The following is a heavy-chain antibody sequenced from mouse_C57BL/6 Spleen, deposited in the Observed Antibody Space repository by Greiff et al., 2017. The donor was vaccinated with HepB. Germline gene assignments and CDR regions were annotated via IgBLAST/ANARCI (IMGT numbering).Heavy chain of an antibody. Sequence: QVQLQQPGTELVKPGASVKLSCKASGYTFTDYEMHWVKQTPVHGLEWIGAIDPETGGTAYNQKFKGKAILTADKSSSTAYMELRSLTSEDSAVYYCTGHYYGLDYWGQGTTLTVSS. V-gene: IGHV1-15*01. CDR3: TGHYYGLDY. CDR1: GYTFTDYE. CDR2: IDPETGGT. D-gene: IGHD1-2*01. J-gene: IGHJ2*01.